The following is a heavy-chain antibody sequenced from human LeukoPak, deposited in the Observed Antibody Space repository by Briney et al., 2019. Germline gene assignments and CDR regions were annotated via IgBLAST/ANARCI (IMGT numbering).Heavy chain of an antibody. CDR3: ARAFADFWSGYYPSYYNYYMDV. J-gene: IGHJ6*03. CDR1: GSTFTSYW. V-gene: IGHV3-7*01. CDR2: IKQDGSEK. D-gene: IGHD3-3*01. Sequence: GGSLRLSCAASGSTFTSYWMTWVRQAPGKGLEWVANIKQDGSEKYYVDSVKGRFTISRDNAKNSLYLQMNSLRAEDTAVYHCARAFADFWSGYYPSYYNYYMDVWGKGTTVTVSS.